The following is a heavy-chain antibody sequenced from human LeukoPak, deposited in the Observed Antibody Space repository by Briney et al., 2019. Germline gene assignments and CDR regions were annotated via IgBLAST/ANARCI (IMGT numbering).Heavy chain of an antibody. Sequence: SETLSLTRTVSGDSLSIYSGSWIRQPPGKGLEWIGEINHSGSTNYNTSLKSRVTLSVDTSKTQFSLRLSSVTAADTAVYYCARVGLLRYSSRHFDYWGQGTLVTVSS. D-gene: IGHD6-13*01. CDR3: ARVGLLRYSSRHFDY. CDR1: GDSLSIYS. CDR2: INHSGST. J-gene: IGHJ4*02. V-gene: IGHV4-34*01.